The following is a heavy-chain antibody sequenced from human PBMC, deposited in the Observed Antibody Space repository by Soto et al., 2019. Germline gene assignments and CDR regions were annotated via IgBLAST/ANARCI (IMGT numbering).Heavy chain of an antibody. CDR1: GGSFSGYY. J-gene: IGHJ6*02. CDR3: ARGRRSYSSSPIGPNRNYYYYYGMDV. D-gene: IGHD6-6*01. V-gene: IGHV4-34*01. CDR2: INHSGST. Sequence: SETLSLTCAVYGGSFSGYYWSWIRQPPGKGLEWIGEINHSGSTNYNPSLKSRVTISVDTSKNQFSLKLSSVTAADTAVYYCARGRRSYSSSPIGPNRNYYYYYGMDVWGQGTTVTVSS.